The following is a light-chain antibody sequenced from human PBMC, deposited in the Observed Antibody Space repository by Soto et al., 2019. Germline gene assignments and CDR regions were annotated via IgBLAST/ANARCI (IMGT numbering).Light chain of an antibody. Sequence: EIVLTQSPGTLSLSPGERATLSCRASQSVSSNLAWYQQKPGQAPRLLIYGASTRATGIPARFSGSGSGTEFTPTISSLQSEDFAVYYCQQYNNWPPTFGRGTKVDIK. V-gene: IGKV3-15*01. CDR1: QSVSSN. CDR2: GAS. CDR3: QQYNNWPPT. J-gene: IGKJ1*01.